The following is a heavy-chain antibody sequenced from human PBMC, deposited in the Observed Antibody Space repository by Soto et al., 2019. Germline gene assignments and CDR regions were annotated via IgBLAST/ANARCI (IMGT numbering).Heavy chain of an antibody. CDR3: ARDGGYSSSSSFDY. V-gene: IGHV6-1*01. CDR2: TYYRSKWYN. CDR1: GDSVSSNSAT. Sequence: SQTLSRTCAISGDSVSSNSATWKWIRQSPSRGLEWLGRTYYRSKWYNDYAVSVKSRITINPDTSKNQFSLQLNSVTPEDTAVYYCARDGGYSSSSSFDYWGQGTLVTVS. D-gene: IGHD6-6*01. J-gene: IGHJ4*02.